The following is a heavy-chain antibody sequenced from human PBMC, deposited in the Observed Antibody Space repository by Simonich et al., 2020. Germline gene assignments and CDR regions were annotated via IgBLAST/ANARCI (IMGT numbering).Heavy chain of an antibody. Sequence: EVQLVESGGGLVQPGGSLRLSCAASGFTVSSNYMSWVRQAPGKGLWWVSVIYGGGSTYYADSVKGRFTISRHNSKNTLYLQMNSLRAEDTAVYYCARAPPKVLNAFDIWGQGTMVTVSS. CDR2: IYGGGST. V-gene: IGHV3-53*04. CDR1: GFTVSSNY. CDR3: ARAPPKVLNAFDI. J-gene: IGHJ3*02.